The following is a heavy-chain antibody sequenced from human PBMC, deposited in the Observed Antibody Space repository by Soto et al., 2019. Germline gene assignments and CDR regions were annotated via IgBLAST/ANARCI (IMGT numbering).Heavy chain of an antibody. J-gene: IGHJ6*02. Sequence: SETLSLTCTVSCGSISSYYWSWIRQPPGKGLEWIGYIYYSGSTNYNPSLKSRVTISVDTSKNQFSLKLSSVTAADTAVYYCARDPGSSSWYYYYGMDVWGQGTTVTVSS. CDR1: CGSISSYY. V-gene: IGHV4-59*01. CDR2: IYYSGST. CDR3: ARDPGSSSWYYYYGMDV. D-gene: IGHD6-13*01.